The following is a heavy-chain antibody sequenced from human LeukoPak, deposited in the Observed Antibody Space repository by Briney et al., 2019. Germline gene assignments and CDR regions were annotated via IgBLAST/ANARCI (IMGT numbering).Heavy chain of an antibody. V-gene: IGHV3-30*03. Sequence: AGGSLRLSCAASGFTFSSYGMHWVRQAPGKGLEWVAVISYDGSHKSYADSVKGRFTVSRDYSNNTLSLEMNSLRAEDTAVYYCARVGGSNWGPLDYWGQGTLVTVSS. CDR1: GFTFSSYG. CDR3: ARVGGSNWGPLDY. J-gene: IGHJ4*02. D-gene: IGHD7-27*01. CDR2: ISYDGSHK.